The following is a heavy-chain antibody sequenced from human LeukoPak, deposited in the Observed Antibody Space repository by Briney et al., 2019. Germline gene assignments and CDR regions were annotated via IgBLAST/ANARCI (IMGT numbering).Heavy chain of an antibody. CDR1: GGSISSSSYY. V-gene: IGHV4-39*07. J-gene: IGHJ5*02. CDR3: ARLGIAAAGGDWFDP. CDR2: IYYSGST. Sequence: SETLSLTCTVSGGSISSSSYYWGWIRQPPGKGLEWIGSIYYSGSTYYNPSLKSRVTISVDTSKNQFSLKLSSVTAADMAVYYCARLGIAAAGGDWFDPWGQGTLVTVSS. D-gene: IGHD6-13*01.